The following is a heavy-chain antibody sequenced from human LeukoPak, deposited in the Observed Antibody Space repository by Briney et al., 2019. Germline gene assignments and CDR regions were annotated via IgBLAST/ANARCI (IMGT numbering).Heavy chain of an antibody. J-gene: IGHJ4*02. D-gene: IGHD5-12*01. CDR2: ISGSGGST. CDR3: AREEDGYLYFDY. CDR1: GFTFSSYA. V-gene: IGHV3-23*01. Sequence: GGSLRLSCAASGFTFSSYAMSWVRQAPGKGLEWVSAISGSGGSTYYADSVKGRFTVSRDNSKNTLYLQMNSLRAEDTAVYYCAREEDGYLYFDYWGQGTLVTVSS.